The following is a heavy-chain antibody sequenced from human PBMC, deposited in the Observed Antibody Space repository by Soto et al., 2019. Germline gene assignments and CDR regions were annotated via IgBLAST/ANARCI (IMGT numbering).Heavy chain of an antibody. D-gene: IGHD1-20*01. J-gene: IGHJ4*02. CDR1: GVSITSYY. V-gene: IGHV4-59*01. Sequence: LSLTCSVAGVSITSYYWTWIRHSPGKGLEWIGYVYHTGNTYYNPSLKSRVTISLDTSKNQVSLRLRSVTAADTAVYYCAREQYNWKLWGQGTLVTVSS. CDR3: AREQYNWKL. CDR2: VYHTGNT.